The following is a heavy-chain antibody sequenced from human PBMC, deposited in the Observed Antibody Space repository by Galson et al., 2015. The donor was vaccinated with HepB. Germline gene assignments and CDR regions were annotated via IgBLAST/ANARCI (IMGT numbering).Heavy chain of an antibody. D-gene: IGHD1-26*01. CDR2: IYHSGST. Sequence: ETLSLTCAVSGGSISSSNWWSWVRQPPGKGLEWIGEIYHSGSTDYNPSLKSRVTISVDKSKNQFSLKLSSVTAADTAVYYCARDRGELDGTDYWGQGTLVTVSS. CDR1: GGSISSSNW. J-gene: IGHJ4*02. V-gene: IGHV4-4*02. CDR3: ARDRGELDGTDY.